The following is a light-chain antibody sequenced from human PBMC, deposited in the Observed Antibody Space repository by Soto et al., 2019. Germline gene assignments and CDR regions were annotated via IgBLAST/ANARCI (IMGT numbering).Light chain of an antibody. CDR3: AAWDDSLNGYV. CDR2: SNN. CDR1: SSNIGSNT. V-gene: IGLV1-44*01. J-gene: IGLJ1*01. Sequence: VLTQPPSASGTPGQRVTISCSGSSSNIGSNTVNWYQQLPGTAPKLLIYSNNQRPSGVPDRFSGSKSGISASLAISGLQSEDAADYYCAAWDDSLNGYVFGTGTKVTVL.